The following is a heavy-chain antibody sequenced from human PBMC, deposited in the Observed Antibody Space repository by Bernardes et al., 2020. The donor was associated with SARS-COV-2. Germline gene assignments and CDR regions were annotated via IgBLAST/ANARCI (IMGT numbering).Heavy chain of an antibody. CDR2: ISSSGNTI. Sequence: SLRLSCAASGFTFTTYSMNWVRQAPGKGLEWVAYISSSGNTIYYADSVKGRFTISRDNAKDSLSLQMNSLRAEDTAVYYCRGVYYFYGMEVWGQGTTVTVSS. J-gene: IGHJ6*02. CDR3: RGVYYFYGMEV. CDR1: GFTFTTYS. V-gene: IGHV3-48*01.